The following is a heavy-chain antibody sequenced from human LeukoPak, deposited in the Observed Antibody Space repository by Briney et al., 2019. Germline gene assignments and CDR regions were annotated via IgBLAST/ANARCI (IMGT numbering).Heavy chain of an antibody. D-gene: IGHD3-10*01. CDR3: ARGYYGSGSYRFAFDI. V-gene: IGHV3-48*04. CDR2: ISSSSSTI. CDR1: GFTFRSYS. Sequence: PGGSLRLSCAASGFTFRSYSMNWVRQAPGKGLEWVSYISSSSSTIYYADSVKGRFTISRDNAKNSLYLQMNSLRAEDTAVYYCARGYYGSGSYRFAFDIWGQGTMVTVSS. J-gene: IGHJ3*02.